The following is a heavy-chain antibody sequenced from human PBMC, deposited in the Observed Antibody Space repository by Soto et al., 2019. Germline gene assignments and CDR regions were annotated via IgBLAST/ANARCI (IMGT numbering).Heavy chain of an antibody. CDR3: ARVYYFGSSGYYGYFFDY. D-gene: IGHD3-22*01. CDR1: GFSLSTTGMR. CDR2: IDWDDDK. Sequence: SGPSGEPTQTLTLTCAFSGFSLSTTGMRVGWIRQPPGKALEWLARIDWDDDKFYSTSLKTRLTISKDTSRNQVVLTMTNMDPVDTATYYCARVYYFGSSGYYGYFFDYWGQGALVTVSS. J-gene: IGHJ4*02. V-gene: IGHV2-70*04.